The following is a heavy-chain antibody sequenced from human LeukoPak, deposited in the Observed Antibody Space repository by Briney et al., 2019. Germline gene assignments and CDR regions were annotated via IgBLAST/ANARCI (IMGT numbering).Heavy chain of an antibody. V-gene: IGHV1-69*04. J-gene: IGHJ4*02. D-gene: IGHD4-17*01. Sequence: GASVKVSCKASGYTFTSYGISWARQAPGQGLEWMGRIIPILGIANYAQKFQGRVTITADKSTSTAYMELSSLRSEDTAVYYCARDPQPNYGDSTYIFDYWGQGTLVTVSS. CDR1: GYTFTSYG. CDR2: IIPILGIA. CDR3: ARDPQPNYGDSTYIFDY.